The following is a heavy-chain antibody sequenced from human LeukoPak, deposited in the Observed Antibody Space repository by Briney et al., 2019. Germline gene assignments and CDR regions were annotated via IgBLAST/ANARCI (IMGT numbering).Heavy chain of an antibody. D-gene: IGHD3-9*01. J-gene: IGHJ6*02. CDR3: ARLGFYDLSTTYYYHAMDV. Sequence: SETLSLTCSVSGGSLNSYYWTWIRQPPGKGLEWIGYVYYNGATNPNPSLKSRVTISVDMSSNQFSLKLYSVTAADTAVYYCARLGFYDLSTTYYYHAMDVWGQGTTVTVSS. V-gene: IGHV4-59*08. CDR1: GGSLNSYY. CDR2: VYYNGAT.